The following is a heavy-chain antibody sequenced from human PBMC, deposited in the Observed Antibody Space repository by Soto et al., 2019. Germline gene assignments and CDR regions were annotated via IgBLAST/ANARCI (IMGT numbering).Heavy chain of an antibody. CDR3: ASFVVPASRNSDFDY. CDR1: GISVSTSDYY. CDR2: IYYSGST. V-gene: IGHV4-39*01. Sequence: SETLSLTCTVSGISVSTSDYYWGWVRQPPGKGLDWIGNIYYSGSTFYNPSLRSRVTLSVDTSKNQFSLRLNSVTVADTAVYFCASFVVPASRNSDFDYWGQGTLVTVSS. D-gene: IGHD2-15*01. J-gene: IGHJ4*02.